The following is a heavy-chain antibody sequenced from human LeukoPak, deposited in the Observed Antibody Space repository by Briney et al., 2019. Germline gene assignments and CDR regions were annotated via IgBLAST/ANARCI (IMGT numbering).Heavy chain of an antibody. V-gene: IGHV3-30-3*01. CDR3: ARERTGWYFDY. CDR2: ISYDGNNK. D-gene: IGHD3/OR15-3a*01. J-gene: IGHJ4*02. Sequence: PGGSLRLSCAASGLTFSSYAIHWVRQAPGKGLEWVTMISYDGNNKYYADSVKGRFTISRDNSKNTLYLQMNSLRPEDTAVYYCARERTGWYFDYWGQGALVTVSS. CDR1: GLTFSSYA.